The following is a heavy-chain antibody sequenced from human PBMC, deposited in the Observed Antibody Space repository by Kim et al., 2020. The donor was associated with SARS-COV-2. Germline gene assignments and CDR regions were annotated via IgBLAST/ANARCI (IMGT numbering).Heavy chain of an antibody. V-gene: IGHV3-11*03. Sequence: GGSLRLSCTASGFIFSDYYMTWIRQAPGKGLEWLSYISGSQTYTNNADGRFSISRDDAQNSLFLQLDSLRAEDTAVYYCARRALASAADWYFDLWGRGTRVTVSS. J-gene: IGHJ2*01. CDR3: ARRALASAADWYFDL. CDR1: GFIFSDYY. D-gene: IGHD2-2*01. CDR2: ISGSQTYT.